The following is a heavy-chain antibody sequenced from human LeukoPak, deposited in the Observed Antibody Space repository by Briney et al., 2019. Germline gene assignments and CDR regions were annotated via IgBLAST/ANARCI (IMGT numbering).Heavy chain of an antibody. CDR3: ASPAGYSSGWYEGDAHNYYYYGMDV. Sequence: SETLSLTCAVYGGSFSGYYWCWIRQPPGKGLEWIGEINHSGSTNYNPSLKSRVTISVDTSKNQFSLTLSSVTAADTAVYYCASPAGYSSGWYEGDAHNYYYYGMDVWGQGTTVTVPS. V-gene: IGHV4-34*01. CDR2: INHSGST. D-gene: IGHD6-19*01. CDR1: GGSFSGYY. J-gene: IGHJ6*02.